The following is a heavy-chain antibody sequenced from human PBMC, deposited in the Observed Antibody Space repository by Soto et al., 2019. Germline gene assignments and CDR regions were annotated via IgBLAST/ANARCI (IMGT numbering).Heavy chain of an antibody. CDR2: ISGSDDST. D-gene: IGHD6-6*01. J-gene: IGHJ4*02. V-gene: IGHV3-23*01. CDR3: AKRSSSSTFDY. CDR1: GFTFSSYA. Sequence: EVQLLESGGGLVQPGASLRLSCAASGFTFSSYAMSWVRPAPGKGLEWVSVISGSDDSTYYADSVKGRFTISRDNSKTTLYLQMNSRRAEDTAVYYCAKRSSSSTFDYWGQGTLVTVSS.